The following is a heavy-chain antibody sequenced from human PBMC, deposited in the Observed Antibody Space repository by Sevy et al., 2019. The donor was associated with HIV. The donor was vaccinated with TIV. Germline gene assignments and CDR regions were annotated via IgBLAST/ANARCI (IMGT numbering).Heavy chain of an antibody. CDR3: ARVGSIFGGGGWIDP. D-gene: IGHD3-3*02. CDR1: ADTFTAYY. V-gene: IGHV1-2*02. J-gene: IGHJ5*02. CDR2: INPNSGDT. Sequence: ASVKVSCKASADTFTAYYMHWVRQAPGQGLEWMGWINPNSGDTSYAQKFQGTVTMTTDTSISTAYMDLTRLGSDDTAVYYCARVGSIFGGGGWIDPWGQGTLVTVSS.